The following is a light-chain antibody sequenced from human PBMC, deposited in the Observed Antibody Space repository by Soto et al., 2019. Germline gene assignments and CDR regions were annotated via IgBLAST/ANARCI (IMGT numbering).Light chain of an antibody. Sequence: IQMTQSPSSLSASVVDRVTITCLASQGIRNDLGWYQQKPGKAPKLLIYAASSLQSGVPSRFSGSGSGTEFTLTISSLQPDDFATYYCQHYNSYSEAFGQGTKVDIK. CDR3: QHYNSYSEA. J-gene: IGKJ1*01. CDR1: QGIRND. CDR2: AAS. V-gene: IGKV1-17*01.